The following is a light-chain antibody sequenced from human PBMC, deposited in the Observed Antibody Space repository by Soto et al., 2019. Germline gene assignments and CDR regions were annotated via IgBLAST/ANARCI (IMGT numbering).Light chain of an antibody. J-gene: IGKJ2*01. V-gene: IGKV3-11*01. Sequence: ETVLTQSPATLSLSPGERATLSCRASQSVHTYLAWYQQKAGQAPRLLIYDASNRATGIPARFSGSGSGTDVTLTISSLEPEDCAVYYCQQRSNWPPYTFGQGTKLEIK. CDR1: QSVHTY. CDR2: DAS. CDR3: QQRSNWPPYT.